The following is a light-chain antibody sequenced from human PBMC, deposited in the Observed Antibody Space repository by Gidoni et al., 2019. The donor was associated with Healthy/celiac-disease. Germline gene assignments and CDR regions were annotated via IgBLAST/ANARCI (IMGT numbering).Light chain of an antibody. CDR3: QQSYSTRGFT. V-gene: IGKV1-39*01. CDR1: QSISSY. Sequence: DIQLTPSPSSLSASVGDRVTITCRASQSISSYLNWYQQKPGKAPKLLIYAASSLQSGVPSRFSGSGSGTDFTLTISSLQPEDFATYYCQQSYSTRGFTFXPXTKVDIK. J-gene: IGKJ3*01. CDR2: AAS.